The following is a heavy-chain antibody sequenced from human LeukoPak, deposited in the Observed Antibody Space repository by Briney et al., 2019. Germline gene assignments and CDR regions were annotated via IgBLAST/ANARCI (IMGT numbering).Heavy chain of an antibody. CDR2: VSPKTGRT. Sequence: ASVLVSCKASGYTPRIHDFNWVRQAPGQGVEWRGWVSPKTGRTGYAQKFQGRVYMTTNASLSTAYMELSSLRSDDTAVYFCARESERNDGWFDPWGQGTLVTVSS. V-gene: IGHV1-8*01. J-gene: IGHJ5*02. D-gene: IGHD1-1*01. CDR3: ARESERNDGWFDP. CDR1: GYTPRIHD.